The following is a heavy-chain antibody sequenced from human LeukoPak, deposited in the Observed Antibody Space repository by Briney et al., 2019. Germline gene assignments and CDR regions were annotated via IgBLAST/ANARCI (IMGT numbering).Heavy chain of an antibody. J-gene: IGHJ4*02. CDR3: ARGYRHVKVFSY. Sequence: ASVKVSCKASGYTFTGYYMHWVRQATGQGLEWMGWMNPNSGNTGYAQKFQGRVTMTRNTSISTAYMELSSLRSEDTAVYYCARGYRHVKVFSYWGQGTLVTVSS. CDR1: GYTFTGYY. D-gene: IGHD3-16*02. V-gene: IGHV1-8*02. CDR2: MNPNSGNT.